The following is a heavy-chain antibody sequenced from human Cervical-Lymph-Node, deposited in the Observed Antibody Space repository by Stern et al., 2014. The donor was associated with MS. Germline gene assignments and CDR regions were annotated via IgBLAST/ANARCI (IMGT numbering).Heavy chain of an antibody. V-gene: IGHV4-39*01. CDR1: GGSISRSTYY. Sequence: VHLVESGPGLVKPSETLSLTCSVSGGSISRSTYYWGWIRQPPGKGLAWIGSIYYSGTTYYNPSLKSRVTIDTSTNQFSLRLTSGTAADTAVYYCARHDGWLPHYWSQGTLVTVSS. D-gene: IGHD5-12*01. CDR2: IYYSGTT. CDR3: ARHDGWLPHY. J-gene: IGHJ4*02.